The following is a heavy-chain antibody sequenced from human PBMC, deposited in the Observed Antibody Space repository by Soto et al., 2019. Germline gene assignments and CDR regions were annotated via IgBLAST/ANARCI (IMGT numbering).Heavy chain of an antibody. CDR2: ISTYNANT. J-gene: IGHJ4*02. D-gene: IGHD3-10*01. V-gene: IGHV1-18*01. CDR1: GYTYTTYG. CDR3: AREKMFFYGSGSPVSNYFDY. Sequence: ASVKVSCKASGYTYTTYGISWVRQAPGQGLEWMGWISTYNANTNYAQKVQGRVTMTTDTSTSTAYMELRNLRSDDTAVYYCAREKMFFYGSGSPVSNYFDYWGQGTRVTVSS.